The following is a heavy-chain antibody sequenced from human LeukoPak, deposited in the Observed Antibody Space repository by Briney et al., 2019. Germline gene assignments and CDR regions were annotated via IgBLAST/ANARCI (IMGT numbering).Heavy chain of an antibody. CDR3: ARDRTTVTLFDN. Sequence: GGSLRLSCAASAFTFTSVWMHWFRQAPGRGLVWISRISTDGAVTGYADSVKGRFTISRDNAKNTLYLQMNSLRAEDTAVYYCARDRTTVTLFDNWGQGALVTVSS. V-gene: IGHV3-74*01. D-gene: IGHD4-17*01. CDR1: AFTFTSVW. CDR2: ISTDGAVT. J-gene: IGHJ4*02.